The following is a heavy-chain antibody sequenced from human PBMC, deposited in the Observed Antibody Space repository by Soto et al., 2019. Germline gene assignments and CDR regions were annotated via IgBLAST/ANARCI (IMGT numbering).Heavy chain of an antibody. CDR1: GGTFSSYA. J-gene: IGHJ4*02. V-gene: IGHV1-69*13. CDR3: ARDSPRMYSGSYYGDSYY. Sequence: GASVKVSCKASGGTFSSYAISWVRQAPGQGLEWMGGIIPIFGTANYAQKFQGRVTITADESTSTAYMELSSLRSEDTAVYYCARDSPRMYSGSYYGDSYYWGQGTLVPVSS. D-gene: IGHD1-26*01. CDR2: IIPIFGTA.